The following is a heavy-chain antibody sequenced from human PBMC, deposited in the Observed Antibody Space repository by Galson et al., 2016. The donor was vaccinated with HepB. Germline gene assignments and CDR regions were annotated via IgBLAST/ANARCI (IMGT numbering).Heavy chain of an antibody. Sequence: SLRLSCAASGFTFSSFDMSWVRQAPGGGLEWVSTLDAGNYATHYADSVKGRFTISRDKSKSTRYLQLKSPRAEDTAVYFCAILKGQVTILDLWGQGTLVTVSS. CDR2: LDAGNYAT. CDR1: GFTFSSFD. J-gene: IGHJ5*02. D-gene: IGHD4-17*01. CDR3: AILKGQVTILDL. V-gene: IGHV3-23*01.